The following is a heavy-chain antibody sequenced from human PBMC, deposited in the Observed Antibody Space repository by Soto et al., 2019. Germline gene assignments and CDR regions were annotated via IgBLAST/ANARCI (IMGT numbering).Heavy chain of an antibody. D-gene: IGHD2-15*01. CDR2: INPNSGGT. CDR3: ARDRSGAFDI. J-gene: IGHJ3*02. Sequence: ASVKVSCKASGYTFTGYYMHWVRQAPGQGLEWMGWINPNSGGTNYAQKFQGWVTMTRDTSTSTVYMELSSLRSEDTAVYYCARDRSGAFDIWGQGTMVTVSS. CDR1: GYTFTGYY. V-gene: IGHV1-2*04.